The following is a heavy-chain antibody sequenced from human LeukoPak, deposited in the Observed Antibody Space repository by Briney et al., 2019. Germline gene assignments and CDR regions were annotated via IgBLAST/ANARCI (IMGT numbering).Heavy chain of an antibody. J-gene: IGHJ4*02. D-gene: IGHD3-22*01. Sequence: GGSLRLSCAASGFTFSSYGMHWVRQAPGKGLEWVAVIWYDGSNKYYADSVKGRFTISRDNSKNTLYLQMNCLRAEDTAVYYCARGLDYYDSSGYYYYWGQGTLVTVSS. V-gene: IGHV3-33*01. CDR2: IWYDGSNK. CDR1: GFTFSSYG. CDR3: ARGLDYYDSSGYYYY.